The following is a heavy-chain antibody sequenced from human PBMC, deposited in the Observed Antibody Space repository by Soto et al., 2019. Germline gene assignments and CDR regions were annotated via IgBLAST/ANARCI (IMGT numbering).Heavy chain of an antibody. CDR2: IIPLFGLP. V-gene: IGHV1-69*02. Sequence: QVQLVQSGAEVKKPGSSVKVSCKASGGTFSTYTISWVRQAPGQGLEWLGRIIPLFGLPNHAQKFQDRVTITADKSTDTVYLEMNSLRPEDTAVYYCAFDVQTGVVYFDNWGQGTLVTVSS. CDR1: GGTFSTYT. D-gene: IGHD1-1*01. J-gene: IGHJ4*02. CDR3: AFDVQTGVVYFDN.